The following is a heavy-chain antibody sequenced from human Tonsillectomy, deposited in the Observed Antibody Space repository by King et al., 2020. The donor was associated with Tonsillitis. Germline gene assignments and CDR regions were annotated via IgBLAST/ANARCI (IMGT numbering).Heavy chain of an antibody. CDR2: ISSSASSI. V-gene: IGHV3-11*01. Sequence: VQLVESGGGLVKPGGSLRLSCAASGFTFSDYYMSWVRQAPGKGLEWVSYISSSASSIYYADSVKGRFTISRDNAKNSLYLQMNSLRAEDTAVYYCARDGLTTVVPEDYWGHGTLVTVSS. J-gene: IGHJ4*01. CDR3: ARDGLTTVVPEDY. D-gene: IGHD4-23*01. CDR1: GFTFSDYY.